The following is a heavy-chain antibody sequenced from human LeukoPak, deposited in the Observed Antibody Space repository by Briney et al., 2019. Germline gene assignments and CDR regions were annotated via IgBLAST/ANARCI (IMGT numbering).Heavy chain of an antibody. D-gene: IGHD4/OR15-4a*01. CDR1: GFTFSGNW. Sequence: GGSLRLSCAASGFTFSGNWMNWVRQAPGKGLEWVSHIKTDGSVTDYADSVKGRFTISRDNARNTLYLQMNSLRAEDAAVYYCARDSAADGAVYDHWGQGTLVTVSS. CDR2: IKTDGSVT. V-gene: IGHV3-74*01. CDR3: ARDSAADGAVYDH. J-gene: IGHJ5*02.